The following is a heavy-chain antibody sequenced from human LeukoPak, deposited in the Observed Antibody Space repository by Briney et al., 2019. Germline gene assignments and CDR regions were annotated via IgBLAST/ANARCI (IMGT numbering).Heavy chain of an antibody. CDR3: ARVNINNWHSCDY. CDR1: GGSISSNNW. D-gene: IGHD1-1*01. CDR2: IFHSGSP. V-gene: IGHV4-4*02. Sequence: PSGTLSLTCAVSGGSISSNNWWGWVRQPPGKGLEWIGEIFHSGSPNYNPSLKSRVTISVDKSRNHFSLNLSSVTAADTAVYYCARVNINNWHSCDYWGQGTLVTVSS. J-gene: IGHJ4*02.